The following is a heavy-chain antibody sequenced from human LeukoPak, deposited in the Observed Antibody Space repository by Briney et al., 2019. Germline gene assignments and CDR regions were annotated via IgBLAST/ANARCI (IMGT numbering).Heavy chain of an antibody. Sequence: GGSLRLSCAASGFTFSSYSMNWVRQAPGKGLEWVSSISSSSSYIYYADSVKGRFTISRDNAKNSLFLQMNSLRAEDTAVYYCARDQGGYFDPWGQGTLVTVSS. CDR1: GFTFSSYS. V-gene: IGHV3-21*01. D-gene: IGHD5-18*01. CDR2: ISSSSSYI. J-gene: IGHJ5*02. CDR3: ARDQGGYFDP.